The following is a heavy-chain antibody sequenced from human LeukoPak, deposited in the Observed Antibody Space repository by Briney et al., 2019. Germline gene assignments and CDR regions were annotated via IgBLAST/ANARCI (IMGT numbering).Heavy chain of an antibody. CDR2: ISTSGTSM. CDR3: ARDRSGWYYFDH. Sequence: GGSLRLSCAASGFSVSSYGFNWVRQAPGRGLEWVSYISTSGTSMYYADSVRGRFTVSRDNAKNSLYLQMNNLRAEDTAVYYCARDRSGWYYFDHWGREPWSPSPQ. J-gene: IGHJ4*02. D-gene: IGHD6-19*01. CDR1: GFSVSSYG. V-gene: IGHV3-48*03.